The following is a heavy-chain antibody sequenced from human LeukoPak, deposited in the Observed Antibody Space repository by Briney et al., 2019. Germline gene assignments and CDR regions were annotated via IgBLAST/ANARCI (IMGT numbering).Heavy chain of an antibody. CDR1: GGSISSGDYY. V-gene: IGHV4-30-4*01. J-gene: IGHJ5*02. CDR3: ARDLGYCSGGSCYSGPNWFDP. CDR2: IYYSGST. Sequence: SETLSLTCTVSGGSISSGDYYWSWIRHPPGKGLEWIGYIYYSGSTYYNPSLKSRVTISVDTSKNQFSLKLSSVTAADTAVYYCARDLGYCSGGSCYSGPNWFDPWGQGTLVTVSS. D-gene: IGHD2-15*01.